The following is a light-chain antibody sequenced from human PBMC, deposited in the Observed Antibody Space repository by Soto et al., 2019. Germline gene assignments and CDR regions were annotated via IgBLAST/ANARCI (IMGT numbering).Light chain of an antibody. Sequence: HSSLTQPASVSGSPGQSIAISCTGTRSDVGAYNYVSWYQQHPGKAPKLMISEVTNRPSGVPDRVSASKSGNTASLTVSGLRAEDEADYYCSSYAGSNNFVLGSGTKV. J-gene: IGLJ1*01. V-gene: IGLV2-8*01. CDR2: EVT. CDR3: SSYAGSNNFV. CDR1: RSDVGAYNY.